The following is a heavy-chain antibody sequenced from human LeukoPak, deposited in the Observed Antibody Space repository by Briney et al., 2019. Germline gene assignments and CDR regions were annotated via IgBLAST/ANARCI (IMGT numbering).Heavy chain of an antibody. Sequence: ASVKVSCKASGYTFTGYYMHWVRQAPGQWLEWMGWINPNSGGTNYAQKFQGRVTMTRDTSISTAYMELSRLRSDDTAVYYCARTSIAASYYYMDVWGKGTTVTVSS. CDR1: GYTFTGYY. J-gene: IGHJ6*03. CDR3: ARTSIAASYYYMDV. V-gene: IGHV1-2*02. CDR2: INPNSGGT. D-gene: IGHD6-6*01.